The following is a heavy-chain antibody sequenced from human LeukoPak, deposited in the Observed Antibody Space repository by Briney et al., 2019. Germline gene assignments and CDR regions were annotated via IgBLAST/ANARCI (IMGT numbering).Heavy chain of an antibody. J-gene: IGHJ3*02. CDR2: ISYDGSNK. CDR3: AKDRLYGDHGLDAFDI. D-gene: IGHD4-17*01. CDR1: GFTFSSYG. V-gene: IGHV3-30*18. Sequence: PGGSLRLSCAASGFTFSSYGMHWVRQAPGKGLEWVAVISYDGSNKYYADSVKGRFTISRDNSKNTLYLQMNSLRAEDTAAHYCAKDRLYGDHGLDAFDIWGQGTMVTVSS.